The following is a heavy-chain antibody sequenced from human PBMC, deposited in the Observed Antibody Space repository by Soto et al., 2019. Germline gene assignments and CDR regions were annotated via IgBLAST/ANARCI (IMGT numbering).Heavy chain of an antibody. Sequence: GGSLRLSCAASGFTFSDYYMSWIRQAPGKGLEWVSYMSSSSSYTNYADSVKGRFTISRDNAKNSLYLQMNSLRAEDTAVYYCARDSVYCDDHELNYFYYCGQRTQVTVSA. CDR3: ARDSVYCDDHELNYFYY. CDR1: GFTFSDYY. V-gene: IGHV3-11*05. CDR2: MSSSSSYT. J-gene: IGHJ4*02. D-gene: IGHD1-26*01.